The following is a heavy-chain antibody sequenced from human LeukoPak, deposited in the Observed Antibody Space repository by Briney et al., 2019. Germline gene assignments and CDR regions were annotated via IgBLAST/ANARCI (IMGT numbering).Heavy chain of an antibody. D-gene: IGHD6-13*01. CDR1: GFTFSSYS. J-gene: IGHJ4*02. Sequence: GGSLRLSCAASGFTFSSYSMNWARQAPGKGLEWVSSISSSSSYIYYADSVKGRFTISRDNAKNSLYLQMNSLRAEDTAVYYCAADSSRVVVWGQGTLVTVSS. CDR2: ISSSSSYI. V-gene: IGHV3-21*01. CDR3: AADSSRVVV.